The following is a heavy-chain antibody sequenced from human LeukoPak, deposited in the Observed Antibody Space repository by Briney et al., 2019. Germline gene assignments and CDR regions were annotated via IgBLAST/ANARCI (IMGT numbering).Heavy chain of an antibody. J-gene: IGHJ6*03. D-gene: IGHD3-3*01. CDR3: TRDTSLRFLEWFSPYMDV. CDR1: GITFSRYT. Sequence: PGGSLRLSCAASGITFSRYTMSWVRQAPGKGLEWVGFIRSKAYGGTTEYAASVKGRFTISRDDSKSIAYLQMNSLKTEDTAVYYCTRDTSLRFLEWFSPYMDVWGKGTTVTVSS. V-gene: IGHV3-49*04. CDR2: IRSKAYGGTT.